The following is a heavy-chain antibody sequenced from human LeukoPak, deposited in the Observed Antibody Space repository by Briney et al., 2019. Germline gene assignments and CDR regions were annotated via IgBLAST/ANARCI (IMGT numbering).Heavy chain of an antibody. J-gene: IGHJ4*02. Sequence: GGSLRLSCAASGFTFSRSAMNWVRQARGKGLEWVSSFSASGGTTYYADSVKGRFTISRDNSKNTLSVQMNSLRAEDTAVYYCAKANYSGSYYFDSWGQGTLVTVSS. D-gene: IGHD1-26*01. CDR2: FSASGGTT. CDR1: GFTFSRSA. V-gene: IGHV3-23*01. CDR3: AKANYSGSYYFDS.